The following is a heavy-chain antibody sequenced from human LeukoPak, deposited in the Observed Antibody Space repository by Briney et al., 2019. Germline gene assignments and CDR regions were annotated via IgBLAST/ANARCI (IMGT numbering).Heavy chain of an antibody. V-gene: IGHV3-30*18. D-gene: IGHD2-2*02. Sequence: PGGSLRLSCAASGFTFSSFGMHWVRQAPGKGLEWVAFISYDGSNKYYEDSVKGRFTMSRDNSKNALYLQINSLRAEDTAVYYCAKGRYCTNSTCYIPEAYDYWGQGTLVTVSS. CDR1: GFTFSSFG. CDR2: ISYDGSNK. J-gene: IGHJ4*02. CDR3: AKGRYCTNSTCYIPEAYDY.